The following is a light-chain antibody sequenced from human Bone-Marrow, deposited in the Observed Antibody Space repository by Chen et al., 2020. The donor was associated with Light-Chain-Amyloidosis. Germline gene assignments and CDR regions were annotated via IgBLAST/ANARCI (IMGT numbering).Light chain of an antibody. CDR2: GSS. J-gene: IGKJ4*01. CDR3: QQYGTSPLT. CDR1: QTISSNY. Sequence: EIVLTQSPGTLSLSPGEGANLSCRASQTISSNYVTWYQQKFGQAHRLLIYGSSSRATGIPDRFTGSGSGTDSTLTINRLGPEDFAMYYCQQYGTSPLTFGGGTKVEIK. V-gene: IGKV3-20*01.